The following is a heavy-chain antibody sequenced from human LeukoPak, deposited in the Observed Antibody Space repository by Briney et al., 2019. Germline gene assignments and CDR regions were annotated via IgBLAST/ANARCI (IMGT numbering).Heavy chain of an antibody. CDR2: ISSSSSYI. V-gene: IGHV3-21*01. CDR1: GFTLSSYS. CDR3: ARDCGGDCYPTSWFDP. Sequence: GGSLRLSCAASGFTLSSYSMNWVRQAPGKGLEWVSSISSSSSYIYYADSVKGRFTISRDNAKNSLYLQMNSLRAADTAVYYCARDCGGDCYPTSWFDPWGQGTLVTVSS. J-gene: IGHJ5*02. D-gene: IGHD2-21*02.